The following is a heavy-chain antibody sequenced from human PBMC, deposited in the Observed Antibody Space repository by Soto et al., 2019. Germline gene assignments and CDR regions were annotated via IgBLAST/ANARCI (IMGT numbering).Heavy chain of an antibody. D-gene: IGHD4-17*01. CDR3: ARESYGDYSHYYYGMDV. V-gene: IGHV1-69*13. Sequence: SVKVSCKASGGTFGSYAISWVRQAPGQGLEWMGGIIPIFGTANYAQKFQGRVTITADESTSTAYMELSSLRSEDTAVYYCARESYGDYSHYYYGMDVWGQGTTVTVSS. J-gene: IGHJ6*02. CDR1: GGTFGSYA. CDR2: IIPIFGTA.